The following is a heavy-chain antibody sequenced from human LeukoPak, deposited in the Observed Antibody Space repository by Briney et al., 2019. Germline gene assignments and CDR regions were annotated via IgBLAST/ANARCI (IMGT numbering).Heavy chain of an antibody. Sequence: WASVKVSCKASGYTLTSYDITWVRQATGQGLEWMGWMNPNSGNTGYAQKFQGRVTITRNTSISTAYMELSSLRSEDTAVYYCARQIFGGYCSSISFYRWPDDAFETWGQGTMVTVSS. CDR3: ARQIFGGYCSSISFYRWPDDAFET. V-gene: IGHV1-8*03. J-gene: IGHJ3*02. CDR2: MNPNSGNT. D-gene: IGHD2-2*01. CDR1: GYTLTSYD.